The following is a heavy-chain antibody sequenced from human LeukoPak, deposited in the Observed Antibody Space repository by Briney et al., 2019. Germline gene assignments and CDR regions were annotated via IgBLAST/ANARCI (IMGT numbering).Heavy chain of an antibody. CDR3: ARSRLVISPPTQFYFDS. CDR2: INPGGGRT. CDR1: GYDFLQYY. J-gene: IGHJ4*02. D-gene: IGHD6-6*01. V-gene: IGHV1-46*01. Sequence: ASVKVSCKASGYDFLQYYIHWVRQAPGQGLEWMGIINPGGGRTTYAQKFQGRATMTRDTSTDTLYMELSSLKSEDTATYYCARSRLVISPPTQFYFDSWGQGTLITVSS.